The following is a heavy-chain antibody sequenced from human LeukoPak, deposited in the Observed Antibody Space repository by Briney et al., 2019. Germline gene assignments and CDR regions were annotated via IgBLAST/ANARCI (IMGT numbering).Heavy chain of an antibody. CDR3: AREGSYGDYDI. J-gene: IGHJ4*02. V-gene: IGHV1-2*06. D-gene: IGHD4-17*01. CDR2: INPNSGGT. CDR1: GFTFTDYY. Sequence: ASVTVSCKTSGFTFTDYYIHWVRQAPGQGLEWMGRINPNSGGTNYAQKFQGRVTMTRDTSITTAYMELSRLRSDGTAVYYCAREGSYGDYDIWGQGTLVTVSS.